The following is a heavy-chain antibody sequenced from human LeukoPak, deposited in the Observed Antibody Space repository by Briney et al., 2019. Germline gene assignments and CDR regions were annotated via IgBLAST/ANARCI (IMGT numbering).Heavy chain of an antibody. CDR1: GGSISGSSYY. J-gene: IGHJ6*02. CDR2: IYYSGST. CDR3: HGFNYYYYGMDV. D-gene: IGHD3-10*01. V-gene: IGHV4-39*07. Sequence: SETLSLTCTVSGGSISGSSYYWGWIRQPPGKGLEWIGSIYYSGSTYYNPSLKSRVTISVDTSKNQFSLKLSSVTAADTAVYYCHGFNYYYYGMDVWGQGTTVTVSS.